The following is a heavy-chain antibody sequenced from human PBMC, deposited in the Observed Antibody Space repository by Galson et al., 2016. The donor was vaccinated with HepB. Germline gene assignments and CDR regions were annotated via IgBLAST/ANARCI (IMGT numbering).Heavy chain of an antibody. J-gene: IGHJ4*02. CDR3: ARGQGGGYYVDS. Sequence: SVKVSCKASGYTFNNFPMIWVRQAPGQGLEWMGWINTNTGDTRYAQDFIGRFVFSLDTSVSTAYLQISSLKAEDTAVYYCARGQGGGYYVDSWGQGSLVTVSS. CDR2: INTNTGDT. CDR1: GYTFNNFP. V-gene: IGHV7-4-1*02. D-gene: IGHD2-15*01.